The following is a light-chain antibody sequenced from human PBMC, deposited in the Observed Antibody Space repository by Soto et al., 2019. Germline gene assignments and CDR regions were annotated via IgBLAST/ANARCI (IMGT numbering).Light chain of an antibody. CDR1: SSNIGSNT. CDR2: TNN. J-gene: IGLJ3*02. CDR3: AAWDDSPNGLGV. Sequence: QAVLTQPPSASGTPGQSVTISCSGSSSNIGSNTVNWYQQLPGTAPKLVIYTNNQRSSGVSDRFSGSKSGTSASLAISGLQYEDEADYYCAAWDDSPNGLGVFGGGTKLTVL. V-gene: IGLV1-44*01.